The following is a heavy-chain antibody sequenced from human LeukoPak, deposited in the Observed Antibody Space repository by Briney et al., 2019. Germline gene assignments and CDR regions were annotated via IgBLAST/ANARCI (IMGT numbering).Heavy chain of an antibody. CDR3: ATGGSGYDSYY. D-gene: IGHD5-12*01. CDR2: VDPEDGET. V-gene: IGHV1-69-2*01. Sequence: GASVKVSCKASGYTFTDYYMHWVQQAPGKGLEWMGRVDPEDGETIYAEKFQGRVTMTEDTSTDTAYMELSSLRSEDTAVYYCATGGSGYDSYYWGQGTLVTVSS. CDR1: GYTFTDYY. J-gene: IGHJ4*02.